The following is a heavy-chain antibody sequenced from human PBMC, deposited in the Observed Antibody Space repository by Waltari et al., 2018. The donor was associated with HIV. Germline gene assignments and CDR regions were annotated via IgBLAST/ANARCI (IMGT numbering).Heavy chain of an antibody. CDR2: INHSGST. CDR3: ARGPVRGYYYVINAFDI. D-gene: IGHD3-22*01. Sequence: QVQLQQWGAGLLKPSETLSLTCAVYGGSFSGYYWSWIRQPPGKGLEWIGEINHSGSTNYNPSLKSRVTISVDTSKNQFSLKLSSVTAADTAVYYCARGPVRGYYYVINAFDIWGQGTMVTVSS. J-gene: IGHJ3*02. CDR1: GGSFSGYY. V-gene: IGHV4-34*01.